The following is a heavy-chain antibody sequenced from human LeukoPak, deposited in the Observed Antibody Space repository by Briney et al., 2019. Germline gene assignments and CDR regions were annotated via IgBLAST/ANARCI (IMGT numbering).Heavy chain of an antibody. CDR2: IRQDGGET. D-gene: IGHD3-3*01. V-gene: IGHV3-7*01. CDR1: GLTFSRDW. J-gene: IGHJ3*02. CDR3: ARDLTIFGVANNAFDI. Sequence: PGGSLRLSCEASGLTFSRDWMGWVRQAPGKGLEWLANIRQDGGETYYGDSVKGRFIISRDNAKNSLYLQMNSLGAEDTAVYYCARDLTIFGVANNAFDIWGQGTMVTVSS.